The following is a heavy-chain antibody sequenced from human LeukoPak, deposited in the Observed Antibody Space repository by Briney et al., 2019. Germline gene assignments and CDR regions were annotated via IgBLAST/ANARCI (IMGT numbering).Heavy chain of an antibody. CDR1: GFTFSKYT. CDR2: MSSGGYSE. CDR3: GKDKVGGGGYNDF. Sequence: RGVSLRLSCAASGFTFSKYTMSWVRPAPGKGLEWVADMSSGGYSEYYSDSVRGRFTISRDNSKDTLYLQMNSLTADDTAVYYCGKDKVGGGGYNDFWGQGILVTVSS. D-gene: IGHD1-1*01. J-gene: IGHJ4*02. V-gene: IGHV3-23*01.